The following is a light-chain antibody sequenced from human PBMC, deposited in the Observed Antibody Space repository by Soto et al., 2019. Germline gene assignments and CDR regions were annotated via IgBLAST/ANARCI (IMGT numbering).Light chain of an antibody. CDR2: TTS. CDR1: QNIDFY. Sequence: DIQLTQSPSSLSASVGDRVTITCRASQNIDFYLNWYQQKPGKAPKLLIYTTSTLQSGVPSRFSGLGAVTDYSLTISSLQPEDFATYFCQQSYGLPLTFGGGTKVEI. CDR3: QQSYGLPLT. J-gene: IGKJ4*01. V-gene: IGKV1-39*01.